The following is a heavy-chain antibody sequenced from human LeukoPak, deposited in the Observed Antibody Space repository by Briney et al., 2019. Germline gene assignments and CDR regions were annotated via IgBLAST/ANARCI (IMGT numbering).Heavy chain of an antibody. Sequence: GGSLRLSCAAPGFTFSSYWMNWARQAPGKGLEWVASINHNGNVNYYVDSVKGRFTISRDNSKNTLYLQMSSLRAEDTAVYYCAKDLRPDGINDFDHWGQGTLVTVSS. CDR3: AKDLRPDGINDFDH. D-gene: IGHD1-1*01. V-gene: IGHV3-7*03. CDR1: GFTFSSYW. J-gene: IGHJ4*02. CDR2: INHNGNVN.